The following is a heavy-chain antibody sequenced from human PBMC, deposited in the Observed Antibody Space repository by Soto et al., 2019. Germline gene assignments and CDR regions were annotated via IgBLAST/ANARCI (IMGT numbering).Heavy chain of an antibody. D-gene: IGHD3-10*01. CDR3: ARDLRDYDYGSGRLLGDWYFDL. J-gene: IGHJ2*01. V-gene: IGHV3-33*01. Sequence: QVQLVESGGGVVQPGRSLRLSCAASGFTFSSYGMHWVRQAPGKGLEWVAVIWFDGSNKYYVDSVKGRFTISRDNSKSTLFQQMNSLRAEDTAVYYCARDLRDYDYGSGRLLGDWYFDLWGRGTLVTVSS. CDR2: IWFDGSNK. CDR1: GFTFSSYG.